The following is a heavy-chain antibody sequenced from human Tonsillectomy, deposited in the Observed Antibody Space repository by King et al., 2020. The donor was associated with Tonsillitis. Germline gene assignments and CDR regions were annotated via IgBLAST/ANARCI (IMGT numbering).Heavy chain of an antibody. CDR2: INPNSGGT. Sequence: VQLVGSGAEVKKPGASVKVSCKASGYSFAAYSIHWVRQAPGQGLEWMGRINPNSGGTYYAQSFQGRVTMTRDTSIGTAYMELSRLRSDDMAVYFCARDDDSSGYYHTFDYWGQGTLVTVSS. CDR1: GYSFAAYS. CDR3: ARDDDSSGYYHTFDY. J-gene: IGHJ4*02. D-gene: IGHD3-22*01. V-gene: IGHV1-2*06.